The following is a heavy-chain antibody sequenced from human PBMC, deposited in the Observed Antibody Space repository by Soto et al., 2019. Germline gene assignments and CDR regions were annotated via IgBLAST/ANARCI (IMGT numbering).Heavy chain of an antibody. V-gene: IGHV4-39*01. CDR3: ARGFAPFDS. D-gene: IGHD3-10*01. Sequence: SETLSLTCTVSGDSFSSSSYYWGWIRQPPGKGLECIVTIYHSESTFYKPSLKSRVTISVDTSKNQFSLQLSSVTAADTSVYYCARGFAPFDSWGQGILVTVLL. J-gene: IGHJ4*02. CDR1: GDSFSSSSYY. CDR2: IYHSEST.